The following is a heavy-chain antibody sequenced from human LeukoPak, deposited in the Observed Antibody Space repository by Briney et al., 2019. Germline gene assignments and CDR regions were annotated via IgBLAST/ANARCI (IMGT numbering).Heavy chain of an antibody. D-gene: IGHD1-7*01. CDR1: GYTFTSYY. CDR2: INPSGGST. V-gene: IGHV1-46*01. CDR3: ARQTGTTGFDY. Sequence: ASVKVSCKASGYTFTSYYMHWVRQAPGQGLEWMGIINPSGGSTSYAQKFQGRVTMTRDTSTSTVYMELSSLRSDDTAVYYCARQTGTTGFDYWGQGTLVTVSS. J-gene: IGHJ4*02.